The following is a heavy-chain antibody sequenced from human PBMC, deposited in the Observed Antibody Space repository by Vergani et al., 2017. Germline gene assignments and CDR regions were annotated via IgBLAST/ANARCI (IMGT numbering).Heavy chain of an antibody. CDR1: GYPFTSYY. J-gene: IGHJ4*02. CDR3: ARDLQTNYSSDYFDY. V-gene: IGHV1-46*01. D-gene: IGHD6-19*01. Sequence: QVQLVQSGAEVKKPGASVKVSCKASGYPFTSYYMHWVRPAPGQRREWMGIINPSGGSTSYAQKFQGRVTMTRDTSTSTVYMELSSLRSEDTAVYYCARDLQTNYSSDYFDYWGQGTLVTVSS. CDR2: INPSGGST.